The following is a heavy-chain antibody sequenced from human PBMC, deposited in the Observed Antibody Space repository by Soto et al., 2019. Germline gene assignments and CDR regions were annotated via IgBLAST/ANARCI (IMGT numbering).Heavy chain of an antibody. V-gene: IGHV4-59*01. CDR1: GDSITTSY. CDR3: ARVKSGAAFDY. CDR2: IYYSGST. Sequence: QVQLLESGPRLVKPSETLSLTCTVSGDSITTSYWSWIRQSPGKGLEWIGYIYYSGSTNYNPSLNSRVTISVNTSKKHFSLKLTSVTAADTAVYYCARVKSGAAFDYWGQGTLVTVSS. D-gene: IGHD1-26*01. J-gene: IGHJ4*02.